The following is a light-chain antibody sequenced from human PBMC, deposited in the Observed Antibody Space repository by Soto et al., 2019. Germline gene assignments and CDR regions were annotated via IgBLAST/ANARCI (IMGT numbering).Light chain of an antibody. CDR1: QSVSANY. Sequence: EIVLTQSPGTLSVSPGERATLSCRASQSVSANYVAGYQQKPGQAPRLLMYGASTRATGIPDRFGGSGSGTDFSLTISRMEPEDFAVYYCQQYGTSPFTFGPGTRVDL. J-gene: IGKJ3*01. CDR3: QQYGTSPFT. CDR2: GAS. V-gene: IGKV3-20*01.